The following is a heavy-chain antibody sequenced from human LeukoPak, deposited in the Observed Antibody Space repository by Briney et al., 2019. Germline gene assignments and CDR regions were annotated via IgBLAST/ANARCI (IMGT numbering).Heavy chain of an antibody. V-gene: IGHV1-8*03. J-gene: IGHJ6*03. CDR3: TRGRYMDV. CDR2: MNPKSGDT. CDR1: GYIFIDYE. Sequence: ASVKVSCKASGYIFIDYEINWVRQASGQGLEWMGWMNPKSGDTGYEQKFQGRVTLTRDSSISTVYMELSSLRSEDTALYYCTRGRYMDVWGKGTTFTVSS.